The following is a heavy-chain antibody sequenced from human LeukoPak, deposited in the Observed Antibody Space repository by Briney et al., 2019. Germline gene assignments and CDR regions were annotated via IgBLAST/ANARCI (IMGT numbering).Heavy chain of an antibody. CDR2: IYYSGST. J-gene: IGHJ5*02. CDR1: GGSISSSSYY. V-gene: IGHV4-61*05. D-gene: IGHD2-15*01. Sequence: SETLSLTCTVSGGSISSSSYYWGWIRQPPGKGLEWIGYIYYSGSTNYNPSLKSRVTISVDTSKNQFSLKLNSVTAADTAIYYCTRGSRYCSSGSCYGWFDPWGQGTLVTVSS. CDR3: TRGSRYCSSGSCYGWFDP.